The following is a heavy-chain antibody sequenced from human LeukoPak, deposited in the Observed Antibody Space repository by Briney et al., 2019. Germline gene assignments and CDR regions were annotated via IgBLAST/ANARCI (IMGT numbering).Heavy chain of an antibody. J-gene: IGHJ1*01. D-gene: IGHD6-13*01. V-gene: IGHV3-30-3*01. CDR3: ARDKSIAAAGPAEYFQR. CDR2: ISYDGSNK. CDR1: GFTFSSYA. Sequence: GRSLRLSCAASGFTFSSYAMHWVRQAPGKGLEWVAAISYDGSNKYYADSVKGRFTISRDNSKNTLYLQMNSLRAEDTAVYYCARDKSIAAAGPAEYFQRWGQGTLVTVSS.